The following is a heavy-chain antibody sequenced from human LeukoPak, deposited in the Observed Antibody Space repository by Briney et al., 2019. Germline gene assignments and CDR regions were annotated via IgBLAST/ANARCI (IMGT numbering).Heavy chain of an antibody. D-gene: IGHD2-21*01. CDR1: GGSISSGGYY. V-gene: IGHV4-30-2*01. Sequence: PSQTLSLTCTVSGGSISSGGYYWSWIRQPPGKGLEWIGEINHGGSTNYTPSLKSRVTISVDTSKNQFSLKLSSVTAADTAVYYCARRNAITPNDYWGQGTLVTVSS. CDR3: ARRNAITPNDY. CDR2: INHGGST. J-gene: IGHJ4*02.